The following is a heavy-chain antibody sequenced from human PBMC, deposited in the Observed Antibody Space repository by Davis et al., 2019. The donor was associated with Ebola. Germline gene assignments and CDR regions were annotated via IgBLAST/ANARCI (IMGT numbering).Heavy chain of an antibody. Sequence: GGSLRLSCAASGFIFNTFGMHWVRQAPGKGPEWVAIIKQDGGEKYYVDSVKGRFTISRDNAKNSLYLQMNGLRAEDTAVYYCARDLLRFWGYWGQGTLVTVSS. J-gene: IGHJ4*02. D-gene: IGHD3-3*01. V-gene: IGHV3-7*03. CDR3: ARDLLRFWGY. CDR2: IKQDGGEK. CDR1: GFIFNTFG.